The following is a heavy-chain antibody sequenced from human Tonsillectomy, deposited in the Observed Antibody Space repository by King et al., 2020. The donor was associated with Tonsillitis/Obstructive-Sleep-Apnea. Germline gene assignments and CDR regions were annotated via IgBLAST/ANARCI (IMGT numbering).Heavy chain of an antibody. CDR2: INHSGST. Sequence: VQLQQWGAGLLKPSETLSLTCAVYGGSFSGYNWTWIHQPPGKGLEWIGEINHSGSTTYDPSLKSQVTISLDTSKNQFSLKLSSVTAADTAVYYCAGQNLWGYYFDYWGQGTPVTVSS. CDR3: AGQNLWGYYFDY. V-gene: IGHV4-34*01. J-gene: IGHJ4*02. CDR1: GGSFSGYN. D-gene: IGHD7-27*01.